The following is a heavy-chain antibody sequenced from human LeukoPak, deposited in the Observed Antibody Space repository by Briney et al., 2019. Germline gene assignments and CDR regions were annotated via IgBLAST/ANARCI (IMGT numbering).Heavy chain of an antibody. CDR2: ISGSGDYT. CDR3: AKVTYGSGTYGAFDS. V-gene: IGHV3-23*01. J-gene: IGHJ4*02. Sequence: PGGSLRLSCAASGFTFSSHGMSWVRQAPEKGLEWVSTISGSGDYTYYADSVKGRFTISRDNSKNTLYLQMNSLRAEDTAIYYCAKVTYGSGTYGAFDSWGQGTLVTVSS. CDR1: GFTFSSHG. D-gene: IGHD3-10*01.